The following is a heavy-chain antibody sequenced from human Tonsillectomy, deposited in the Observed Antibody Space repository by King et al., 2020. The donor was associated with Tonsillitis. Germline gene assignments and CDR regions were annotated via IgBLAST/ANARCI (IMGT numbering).Heavy chain of an antibody. J-gene: IGHJ3*01. CDR2: IYWDDDK. Sequence: TLKESGPTLVKPTQTLTLTCTFSGFSLSTSGVGVGWIRQPPGKALEWLALIYWDDDKRYSPSLNSSLTITKDTSKNQVVLTMTNMDPVDTGTYYCAHFLTSYSAFGVWGQGTMVTVSS. CDR3: AHFLTSYSAFGV. V-gene: IGHV2-5*02. CDR1: GFSLSTSGVG. D-gene: IGHD2-2*01.